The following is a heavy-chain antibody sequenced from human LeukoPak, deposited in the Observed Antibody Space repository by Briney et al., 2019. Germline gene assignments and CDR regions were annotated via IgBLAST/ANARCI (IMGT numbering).Heavy chain of an antibody. CDR2: IRGYNGNT. D-gene: IGHD1-7*01. Sequence: ASGRVSCKASGYTFTSYGISWGRQAPGQGRECRGWIRGYNGNTDYTQKLQGRVTMTTDISTSTAYIDLRSLRSDDRAVYYCARDRRLGIVGTTRRYFDSWGQGTLVTVSP. J-gene: IGHJ4*02. CDR3: ARDRRLGIVGTTRRYFDS. V-gene: IGHV1-18*01. CDR1: GYTFTSYG.